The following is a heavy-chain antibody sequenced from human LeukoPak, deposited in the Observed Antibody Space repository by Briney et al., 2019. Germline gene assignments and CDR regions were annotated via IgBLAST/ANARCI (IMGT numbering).Heavy chain of an antibody. CDR2: VYTSGST. J-gene: IGHJ3*02. D-gene: IGHD1-7*01. CDR3: ARLITGTTTAFDI. Sequence: SETLSLTCTDSGGSISGYYCSWLRQPAGKGLEWIGRVYTSGSTHYNPSLKSRVTMSVDTSKNQFSLKLSSVTAADTAVYYCARLITGTTTAFDIRGQGTMVTVSS. V-gene: IGHV4-4*07. CDR1: GGSISGYY.